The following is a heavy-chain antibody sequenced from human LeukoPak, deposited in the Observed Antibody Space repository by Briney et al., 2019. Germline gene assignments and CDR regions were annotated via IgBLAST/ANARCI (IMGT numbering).Heavy chain of an antibody. J-gene: IGHJ4*02. CDR1: GGSISSYY. Sequence: PSETLSLTCTVSGGSISSYYWSWIRQPPGKGLEWIGYIYYSGSTNYNPSLKSRVTISVDTSKNQFSLKLSSVTAADTAVYYCARVPLRYFDWLFDYWGQGTLVTVSS. CDR2: IYYSGST. V-gene: IGHV4-59*01. CDR3: ARVPLRYFDWLFDY. D-gene: IGHD3-9*01.